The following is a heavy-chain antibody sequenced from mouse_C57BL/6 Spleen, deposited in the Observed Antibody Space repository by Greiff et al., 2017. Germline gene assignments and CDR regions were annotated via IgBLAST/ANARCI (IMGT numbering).Heavy chain of an antibody. CDR1: GFSLTSYG. J-gene: IGHJ4*01. CDR3: ARHGNYDGGYYAMDY. Sequence: VKLMESGPGLVAPSQSLSITCTVSGFSLTSYGVHWVRQPPGKGLEWLVVIWSDGSTTYNSALKSRLSISKDNSKSQVFLKMNSLQTDDTAMYYCARHGNYDGGYYAMDYWGQGTSVTVSS. V-gene: IGHV2-6-1*01. CDR2: IWSDGST. D-gene: IGHD2-4*01.